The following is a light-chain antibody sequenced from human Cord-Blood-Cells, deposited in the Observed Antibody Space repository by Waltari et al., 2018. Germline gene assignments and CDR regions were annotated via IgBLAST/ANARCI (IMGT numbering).Light chain of an antibody. CDR1: SSDVGSYNL. CDR2: EGN. CDR3: CSYAGSSTWV. J-gene: IGLJ3*02. Sequence: QSALTPPASVSGSPGQSITISCTGTSSDVGSYNLVSWYQQHPGKAPKLMIYEGNKRPSGVSNRFSGSKSGNTASLTISGLQAEDEADYYCCSYAGSSTWVFGGGTKLTVL. V-gene: IGLV2-23*01.